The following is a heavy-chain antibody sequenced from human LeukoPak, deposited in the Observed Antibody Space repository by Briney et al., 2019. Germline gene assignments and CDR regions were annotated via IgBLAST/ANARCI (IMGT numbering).Heavy chain of an antibody. D-gene: IGHD3-10*01. J-gene: IGHJ6*02. CDR1: GFTFTNAW. Sequence: GGSLRLSRAASGFTFTNAWTSWVRQAPGKGLEWVGRIKSKTDGGTTDYSASVKGRFTISRDDSKNTLYLQMNSLKTEDTAVYYCTTGPFDYYGSASYLANGMDVWGQGTTVTVSS. V-gene: IGHV3-15*01. CDR3: TTGPFDYYGSASYLANGMDV. CDR2: IKSKTDGGTT.